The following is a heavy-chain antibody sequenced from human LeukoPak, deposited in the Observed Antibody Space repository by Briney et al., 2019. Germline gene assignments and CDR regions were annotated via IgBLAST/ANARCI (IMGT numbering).Heavy chain of an antibody. CDR2: IYSDNT. D-gene: IGHD3-10*01. V-gene: IGHV3-53*01. J-gene: IGHJ4*02. CDR1: GFTVSSNS. Sequence: PGGSLRLSCTVSGFTVSSNSMSWVRQAPGKGLEWVSFIYSDNTHYSDSVKGRFTISRDNSKNTLYLQMNSLRAEDAAVYSCAGFTFFRGVITFDYWGQGTLVTVSS. CDR3: AGFTFFRGVITFDY.